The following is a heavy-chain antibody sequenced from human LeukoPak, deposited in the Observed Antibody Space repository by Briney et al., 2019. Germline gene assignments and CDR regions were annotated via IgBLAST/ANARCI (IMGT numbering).Heavy chain of an antibody. V-gene: IGHV4-38-2*01. CDR3: ARVYSTGWRFFDY. CDR2: IYHSGST. J-gene: IGHJ4*02. CDR1: NYSISSGYY. D-gene: IGHD6-19*01. Sequence: PSETLSLTCAVSNYSISSGYYWGWIRQPPGKGLEWIGSIYHSGSTYYNPSLKSRVTLSVDTSKNQFPLKLSSVTAADTAVYYCARVYSTGWRFFDYWGQGTLVTVSS.